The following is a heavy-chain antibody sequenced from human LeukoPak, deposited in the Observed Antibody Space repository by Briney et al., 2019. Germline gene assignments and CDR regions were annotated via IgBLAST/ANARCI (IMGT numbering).Heavy chain of an antibody. Sequence: ASVKVSCKASGGTFSSYDISWVRQAPGQGLEWMGRIIPILGIANYAQKFQGRVTITADKSTSTAYMELSSLRSEDTAVYYCARDSVDDFWSANWFDPWGQGTLVTVSS. CDR2: IIPILGIA. D-gene: IGHD3-3*01. V-gene: IGHV1-69*04. CDR1: GGTFSSYD. J-gene: IGHJ5*02. CDR3: ARDSVDDFWSANWFDP.